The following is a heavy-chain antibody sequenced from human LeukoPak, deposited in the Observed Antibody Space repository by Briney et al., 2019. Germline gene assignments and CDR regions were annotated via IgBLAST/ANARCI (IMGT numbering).Heavy chain of an antibody. D-gene: IGHD3-3*01. V-gene: IGHV7-4-1*02. Sequence: ASVKVSCKASGYTFTTYAMNWVRQAPGQGLEWMGWINTNTGNPTYAQGFTGRFVFSLDTSVSTAYLQISSLKAEDTAVYYCARDYAPKYYDFWSGYAFDIWGQGTTVTVSS. CDR3: ARDYAPKYYDFWSGYAFDI. CDR1: GYTFTTYA. J-gene: IGHJ3*02. CDR2: INTNTGNP.